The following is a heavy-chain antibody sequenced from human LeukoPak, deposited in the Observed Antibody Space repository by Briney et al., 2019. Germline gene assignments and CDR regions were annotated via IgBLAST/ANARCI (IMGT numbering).Heavy chain of an antibody. Sequence: GGSLRLSCAASGFTFSSYAMSWVRQAPGKGLEWVSAISGSGGSTYYADSVKGRFTISRDNSKNTLYLQMNSLRAEDTAVYYCATLMIVVVSSFDYWGQGTLVTVSS. D-gene: IGHD3-22*01. V-gene: IGHV3-23*01. CDR2: ISGSGGST. CDR3: ATLMIVVVSSFDY. J-gene: IGHJ4*02. CDR1: GFTFSSYA.